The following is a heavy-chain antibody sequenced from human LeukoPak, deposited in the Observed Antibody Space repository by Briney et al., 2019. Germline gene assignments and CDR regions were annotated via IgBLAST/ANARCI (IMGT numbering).Heavy chain of an antibody. J-gene: IGHJ3*02. CDR2: ISSNGGST. V-gene: IGHV3-64D*06. CDR1: GFTFSSYA. CDR3: VKEGRYSSSWYRAFDI. Sequence: GGSLRLSCSASGFTFSSYAMHWVRQAPGKGLEYVSAISSNGGSTYYADSVKGRFTISRDNSKNTLYLQMSSLRAEDTAVYYCVKEGRYSSSWYRAFDIWGQGTKVTVSS. D-gene: IGHD6-13*01.